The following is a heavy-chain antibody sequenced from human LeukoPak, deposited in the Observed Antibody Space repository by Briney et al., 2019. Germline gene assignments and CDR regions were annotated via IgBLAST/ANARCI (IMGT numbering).Heavy chain of an antibody. CDR2: IGGDGSNT. CDR1: GFTFRTYW. D-gene: IGHD4-23*01. Sequence: GGSLRLSCGASGFTFRTYWMHWVRQAPGRGLVWVSRIGGDGSNTNFADSVRGRFAISRDNAKNTLYLQMNSLRAEDTAVYYCARGGRHDYDGRPPDFWGQGTLVTVSS. J-gene: IGHJ4*02. CDR3: ARGGRHDYDGRPPDF. V-gene: IGHV3-74*01.